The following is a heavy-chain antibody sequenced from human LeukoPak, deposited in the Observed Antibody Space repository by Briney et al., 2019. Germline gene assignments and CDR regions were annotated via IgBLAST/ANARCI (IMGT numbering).Heavy chain of an antibody. J-gene: IGHJ6*02. Sequence: GGSLRLSCAASGFTFSSYAMHWVRQAPGKGLEWVAVISYDGSNKYYADSVKGRFTISRDNSKNTLYLQMNSLRAEDTAVYYCARDFGDFWSGYPADYYYYGMDVRGQGTTVTVSS. CDR2: ISYDGSNK. CDR1: GFTFSSYA. CDR3: ARDFGDFWSGYPADYYYYGMDV. D-gene: IGHD3-3*01. V-gene: IGHV3-30-3*01.